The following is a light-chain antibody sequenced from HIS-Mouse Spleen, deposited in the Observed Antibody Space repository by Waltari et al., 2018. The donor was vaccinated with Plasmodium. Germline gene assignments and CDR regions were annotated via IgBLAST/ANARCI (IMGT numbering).Light chain of an antibody. Sequence: EIVMTQSPAPLSVSPGERANLSCRASQSVSSNLAGYQQKPGQAPRLLIYGASTRATGIPARFSGSGSGTEFTLTISSLQSEDFAVYYCQQYNNWSFTFGPGTKVDIK. CDR1: QSVSSN. J-gene: IGKJ3*01. V-gene: IGKV3-15*01. CDR3: QQYNNWSFT. CDR2: GAS.